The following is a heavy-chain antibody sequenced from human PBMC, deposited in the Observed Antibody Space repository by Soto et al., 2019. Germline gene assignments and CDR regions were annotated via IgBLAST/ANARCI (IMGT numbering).Heavy chain of an antibody. J-gene: IGHJ4*02. CDR1: GFTFTRYS. V-gene: IGHV3-48*02. D-gene: IGHD3-22*01. Sequence: GGSLRLSCAASGFTFTRYSMNWVRQAPGKGLEWVSYISSSSSTIYYADSVKGRFTISRDNAKNSLYLQMNSLRDEDTAVYYCARASNPYYYDSSGPRWGQGTLVTVSS. CDR3: ARASNPYYYDSSGPR. CDR2: ISSSSSTI.